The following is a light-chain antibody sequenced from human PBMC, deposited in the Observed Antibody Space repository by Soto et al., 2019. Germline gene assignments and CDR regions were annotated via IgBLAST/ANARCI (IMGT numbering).Light chain of an antibody. J-gene: IGKJ5*01. V-gene: IGKV1-5*01. CDR1: QTISSW. CDR3: QQAKSFPVS. Sequence: DVQMTQSPSTLWGCVGDRVSVTFRASQTISSWLAWYQQKPGKAPKLLIYDASSLESGVPSRFSGSGSGTDFTLTINNLQPEDFATYYCQQAKSFPVSFGQGTRLEIK. CDR2: DAS.